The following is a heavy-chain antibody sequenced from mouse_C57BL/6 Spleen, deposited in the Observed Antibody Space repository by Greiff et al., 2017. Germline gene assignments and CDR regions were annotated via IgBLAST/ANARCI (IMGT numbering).Heavy chain of an antibody. CDR1: GFSLTSYG. Sequence: VKLQESGPGLVQPSQSLSITCTVSGFSLTSYGVHWVRQSPGKGLEWLGVIWSGGSTDYNAAFISRLSISKDNSKSQVFFKMNSLQADDTAIYYCARNFEDWFAYWGQGTLVTVSA. J-gene: IGHJ3*01. CDR2: IWSGGST. CDR3: ARNFEDWFAY. V-gene: IGHV2-2*01.